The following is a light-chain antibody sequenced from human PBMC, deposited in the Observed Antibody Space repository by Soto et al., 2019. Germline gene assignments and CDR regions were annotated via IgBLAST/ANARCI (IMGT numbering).Light chain of an antibody. J-gene: IGLJ1*01. CDR1: SSDVGNYKY. CDR3: FSYTSIGTYV. V-gene: IGLV2-14*01. CDR2: EVS. Sequence: QSELTQPAYLTGSPGQSSTISYTGTSSDVGNYKYVSWYQQHPGKAPKLMIYEVSNRPSGVSNRFSGSKSGNTASLTISGLQAEDETDYYCFSYTSIGTYVFGTGT.